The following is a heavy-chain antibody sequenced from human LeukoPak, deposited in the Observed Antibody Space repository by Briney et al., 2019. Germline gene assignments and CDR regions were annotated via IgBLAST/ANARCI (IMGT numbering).Heavy chain of an antibody. D-gene: IGHD4-23*01. CDR3: ARGGRGTTAVTSLRGYFDY. CDR1: GYIFTSYY. CDR2: INPNGGST. J-gene: IGHJ4*02. V-gene: IGHV1-46*01. Sequence: GASVKVSCKASGYIFTSYYIHWVRQAPGQGLEWMGVINPNGGSTNYAQQFQGRVTVTRDTSTSTVYMDLSSLRSEDTAVYYCARGGRGTTAVTSLRGYFDYWGQGTLVTVSS.